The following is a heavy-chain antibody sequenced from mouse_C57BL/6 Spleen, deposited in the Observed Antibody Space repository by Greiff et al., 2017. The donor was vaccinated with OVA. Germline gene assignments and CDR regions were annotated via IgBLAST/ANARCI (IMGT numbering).Heavy chain of an antibody. CDR1: GFTFSSYT. V-gene: IGHV5-9*01. CDR2: ISGGGGNT. Sequence: EVQGVESGGGLVKPGGSLKLSCAAFGFTFSSYTMSWVRQTPEKRLEWVATISGGGGNTYYPDSVKGRFTISRDNAKNTLYLQMSSLRSEDTALYYCARQKDGYDYAMDYWGQGTSVTVSS. D-gene: IGHD2-2*01. CDR3: ARQKDGYDYAMDY. J-gene: IGHJ4*01.